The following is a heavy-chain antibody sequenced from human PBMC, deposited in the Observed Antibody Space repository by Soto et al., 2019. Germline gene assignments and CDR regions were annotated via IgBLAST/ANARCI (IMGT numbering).Heavy chain of an antibody. V-gene: IGHV4-31*03. J-gene: IGHJ2*01. CDR2: IYYSGST. CDR3: ARVPYYGDYVGLAKFDL. CDR1: GGSISSGGYY. D-gene: IGHD4-17*01. Sequence: QVQLQESGPGLVKPSQTLSLTCTVSGGSISSGGYYWSWIRQHPGKGLEWIGYIYYSGSTYYNPSHKSRVTISVDPSKNHVSLKLSSVTAADTAVYYCARVPYYGDYVGLAKFDLWGRGTLVTVSS.